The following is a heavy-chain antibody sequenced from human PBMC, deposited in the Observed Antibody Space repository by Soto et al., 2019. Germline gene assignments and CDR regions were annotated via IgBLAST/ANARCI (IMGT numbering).Heavy chain of an antibody. CDR1: GAPFSGHW. Sequence: EVQLVESGGGLVEPGGSLRLTCAVSGAPFSGHWMSWVRQAPGKGLEWVARIKSKKDGGTIEYAAPVKGRLTISRDDARNTLYQQMNSLKTEDTAIYYCTAETYCGGGSCPEYWGQGTLVTVSS. J-gene: IGHJ4*02. V-gene: IGHV3-15*01. CDR2: IKSKKDGGTI. D-gene: IGHD2-15*01. CDR3: TAETYCGGGSCPEY.